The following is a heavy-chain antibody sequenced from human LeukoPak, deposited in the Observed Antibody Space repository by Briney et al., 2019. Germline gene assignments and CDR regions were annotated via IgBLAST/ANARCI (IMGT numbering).Heavy chain of an antibody. Sequence: GGSLRLSCATSGFTFSSYTMDGVRQPPGKGRGWGSNIVTSSTTIYYADSVKGRFTISRDNAKNSLYLQMNSLRADDTAVYYCARFAAGGSYYYYMDVWGKGTTVTVSS. J-gene: IGHJ6*03. D-gene: IGHD6-25*01. CDR1: GFTFSSYT. V-gene: IGHV3-48*01. CDR2: IVTSSTTI. CDR3: ARFAAGGSYYYYMDV.